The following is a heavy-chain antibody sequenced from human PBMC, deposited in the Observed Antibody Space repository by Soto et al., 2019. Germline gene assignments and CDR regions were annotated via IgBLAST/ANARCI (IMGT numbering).Heavy chain of an antibody. V-gene: IGHV4-59*12. CDR1: HGSLNFYY. CDR2: IYYRGTT. D-gene: IGHD5-18*01. J-gene: IGHJ5*01. Sequence: SETPYLTCNVSHGSLNFYYWLWIRQPPGKELVWIGNIYYRGTTNYNPSLQGRVTMSIDTSKNQFSLMLTSVTAADTAVYYCTRVATAVHSRGRGVLVTVSS. CDR3: TRVATAVHS.